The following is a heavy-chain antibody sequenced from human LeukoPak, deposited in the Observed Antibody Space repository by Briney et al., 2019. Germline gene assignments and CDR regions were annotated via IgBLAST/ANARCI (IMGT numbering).Heavy chain of an antibody. CDR2: IYHSGIT. V-gene: IGHV4-39*01. CDR1: GGSIIRSNYY. Sequence: SETLSLTCIVSGGSIIRSNYYWAWIRQPPGKGLEWMGSIYHSGITYYNPSLKSRITISVDTTKTQFSLKMRSVSAADTAIYYRASGSLEAFENWGQGTMVTVSS. CDR3: ASGSLEAFEN. D-gene: IGHD1-1*01. J-gene: IGHJ3*02.